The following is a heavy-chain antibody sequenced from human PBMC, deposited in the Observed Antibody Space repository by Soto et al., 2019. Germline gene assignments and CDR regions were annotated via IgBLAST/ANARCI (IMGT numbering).Heavy chain of an antibody. J-gene: IGHJ5*02. V-gene: IGHV4-30-4*01. CDR1: GGSISSGDYY. Sequence: QVQLQESGPGLVKPSQTLSLTCTVSGGSISSGDYYWSWIRQPPGKGLEWIGYMYYSGSTYYNPSLKGRVTISVDTSKNQLSLKLSSVTAADTAVYYCARYSGYEGLRFDPWGQGTLVTVSS. CDR3: ARYSGYEGLRFDP. D-gene: IGHD5-12*01. CDR2: MYYSGST.